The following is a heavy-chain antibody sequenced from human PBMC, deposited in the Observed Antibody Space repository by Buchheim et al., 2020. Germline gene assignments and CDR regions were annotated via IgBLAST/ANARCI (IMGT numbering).Heavy chain of an antibody. Sequence: QVQLVESGGGVVQPGRSLRLSCAASGFTFSSYAMHWVRQAPGKGLEWVAVISYDGSNKYYADSVKGRFNISRDNSKNTLYLQMNSLRAEDTAVYYCAREDDYCSSTSCDYYGMDVWGQGTT. J-gene: IGHJ6*02. CDR3: AREDDYCSSTSCDYYGMDV. D-gene: IGHD2-2*01. CDR2: ISYDGSNK. V-gene: IGHV3-30*04. CDR1: GFTFSSYA.